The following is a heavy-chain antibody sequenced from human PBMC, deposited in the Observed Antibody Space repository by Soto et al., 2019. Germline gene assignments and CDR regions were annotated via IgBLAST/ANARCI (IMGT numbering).Heavy chain of an antibody. D-gene: IGHD2-21*02. CDR3: ARLLVNTNWYSFDY. V-gene: IGHV5-51*01. Sequence: PGEALNIYCKGSGYSFISNWIGWVRQMPGKGLEWMGIIYPGDSDITYSRSFQGQVTISADKSISTAYLQWSSLKASDTAMYYCARLLVNTNWYSFDYWGQGTLVTVSS. J-gene: IGHJ4*02. CDR2: IYPGDSDI. CDR1: GYSFISNW.